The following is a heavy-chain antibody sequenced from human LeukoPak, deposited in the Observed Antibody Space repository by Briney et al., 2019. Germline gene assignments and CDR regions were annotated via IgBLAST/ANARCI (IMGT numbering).Heavy chain of an antibody. V-gene: IGHV1-2*02. CDR2: INPNSGGT. J-gene: IGHJ4*02. D-gene: IGHD6-13*01. CDR1: GFAFSSFA. Sequence: SGGSLRLSCAASGFAFSSFAMHWVRQAPGQGLEWMGWINPNSGGTNYARKFQGRVTMTSDTSISTAYMDLSGLRSDDTALYYCARGGGYGSSWYEAYWGQGTLVTVSS. CDR3: ARGGGYGSSWYEAY.